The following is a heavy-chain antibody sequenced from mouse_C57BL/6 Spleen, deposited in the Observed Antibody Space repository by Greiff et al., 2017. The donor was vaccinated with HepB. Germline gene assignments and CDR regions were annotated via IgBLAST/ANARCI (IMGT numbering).Heavy chain of an antibody. CDR3: ARDYYGSTFDY. CDR2: ISDGGSYT. V-gene: IGHV5-4*01. CDR1: GFTFSSYA. D-gene: IGHD1-1*01. J-gene: IGHJ2*01. Sequence: DVKLVESGGGLVKPGGSLKLSCAASGFTFSSYAMSWVRQTPEKRLEWVATISDGGSYTYYPDNVKGRVTISRDNAKNNLYLQMSHLKSEDTAMYYCARDYYGSTFDYWGQGTTLTVSS.